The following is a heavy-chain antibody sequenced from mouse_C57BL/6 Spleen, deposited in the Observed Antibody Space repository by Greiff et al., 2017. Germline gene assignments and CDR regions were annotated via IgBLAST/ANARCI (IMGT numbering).Heavy chain of an antibody. CDR2: IYPGSGST. CDR3: ASGYDYFWYFDV. D-gene: IGHD2-4*01. Sequence: QVQLQQSGAALVKPGASVKMSCKASGYTFTSYWITWVKQRPGQGLEWIGDIYPGSGSTNYNEKFKSKATLTVDTSSSTAYMQLSSLTSEDSAVYYCASGYDYFWYFDVWGTGTTVTVSS. CDR1: GYTFTSYW. V-gene: IGHV1-55*01. J-gene: IGHJ1*03.